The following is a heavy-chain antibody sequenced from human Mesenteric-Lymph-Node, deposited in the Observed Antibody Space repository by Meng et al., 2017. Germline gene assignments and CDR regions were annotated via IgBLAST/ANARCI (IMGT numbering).Heavy chain of an antibody. CDR3: ARASYGSGSPLGESWFNP. Sequence: QGQLPGSGPGPVKPSQTLSLTCTVSGGSISSGGYYWSWIRQHPGKGLEWIGYIHSSGSTYYNPSLRSRLTISVDTSKNQFSLKLSSVTAADTAVYYCARASYGSGSPLGESWFNPWGQGTLVTVSS. CDR1: GGSISSGGYY. V-gene: IGHV4-31*03. D-gene: IGHD3-10*01. CDR2: IHSSGST. J-gene: IGHJ5*02.